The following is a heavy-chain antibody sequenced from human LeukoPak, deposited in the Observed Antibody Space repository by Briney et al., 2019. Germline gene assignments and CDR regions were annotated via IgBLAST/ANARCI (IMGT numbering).Heavy chain of an antibody. J-gene: IGHJ4*02. D-gene: IGHD5-12*01. V-gene: IGHV3-23*01. Sequence: GGSLRLSCAASGFTFSTYAMSWVRQAPGKGLEWVSTIRGSGGSNTYYADSVQGRFTISRDNSKNTLYLQMNTLRAEDTAVYYCAKGVLRSSPDYWGQGRLVTVSS. CDR2: IRGSGGSNT. CDR3: AKGVLRSSPDY. CDR1: GFTFSTYA.